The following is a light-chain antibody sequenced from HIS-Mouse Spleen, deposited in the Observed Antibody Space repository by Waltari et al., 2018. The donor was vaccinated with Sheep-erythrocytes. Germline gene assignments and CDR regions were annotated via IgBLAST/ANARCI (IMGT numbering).Light chain of an antibody. CDR3: CSYAGSYNHV. Sequence: QSALTQPRSVSGSPGQSVTISCTGTSSDVGGYNYVSWYQQHPGKAPKLMIYDVSKRPYGVPDRLSGSKSGNTASLTISGLQAEDEADYYCCSYAGSYNHVFATGTKVTVL. CDR2: DVS. V-gene: IGLV2-11*01. J-gene: IGLJ1*01. CDR1: SSDVGGYNY.